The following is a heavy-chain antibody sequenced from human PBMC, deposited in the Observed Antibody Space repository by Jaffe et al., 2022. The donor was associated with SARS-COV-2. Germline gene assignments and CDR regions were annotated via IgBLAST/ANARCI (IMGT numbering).Heavy chain of an antibody. CDR1: GFTFRSYG. CDR3: AKWRYSGVDSDGWDV. J-gene: IGHJ6*02. Sequence: QLVESGGGVVQPGRSLRLSCSASGFTFRSYGMHWVRQAPGKGLEWVATISYEGSNEYYADSLKGRFTISRDNSKNTLYLQMNSLKPEDTAVYYCAKWRYSGVDSDGWDVWGQGTTVTVSS. CDR2: ISYEGSNE. D-gene: IGHD5-12*01. V-gene: IGHV3-30*18.